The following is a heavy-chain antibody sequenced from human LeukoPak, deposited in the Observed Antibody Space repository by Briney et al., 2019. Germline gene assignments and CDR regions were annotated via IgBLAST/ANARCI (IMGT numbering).Heavy chain of an antibody. D-gene: IGHD4-17*01. CDR3: ARADGDYAGY. V-gene: IGHV4-30-4*08. Sequence: PSETLSLTCTVSGGSISSGSYYWSWIRQPPGKGLEWIGYIYYSGSTYYNPSLKSRVTISVDTSKNQFSLKLSSVTAADTAAYYCARADGDYAGYWGQGTLVTVSS. CDR2: IYYSGST. J-gene: IGHJ4*02. CDR1: GGSISSGSYY.